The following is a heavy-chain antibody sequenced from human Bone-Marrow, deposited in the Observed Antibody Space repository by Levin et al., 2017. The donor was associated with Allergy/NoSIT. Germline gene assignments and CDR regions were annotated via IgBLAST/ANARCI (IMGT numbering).Heavy chain of an antibody. V-gene: IGHV5-51*01. J-gene: IGHJ4*02. CDR1: GYSFTDYW. D-gene: IGHD6-19*01. CDR2: VFPGDSDT. Sequence: GESLKISCKASGYSFTDYWIGWVRQMPGKGLEWMGHVFPGDSDTRYSPSLQGQVTMSADKSIRTAYLQWRTLKASDSGIYYCATKVAGKDFFDYWGQGTLVSVSS. CDR3: ATKVAGKDFFDY.